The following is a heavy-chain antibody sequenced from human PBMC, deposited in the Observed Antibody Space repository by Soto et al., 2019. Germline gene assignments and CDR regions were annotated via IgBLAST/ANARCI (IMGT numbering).Heavy chain of an antibody. J-gene: IGHJ6*02. CDR3: ARDSSGWRNYYYYYGMDV. V-gene: IGHV1-2*04. CDR1: GYTFTGYY. D-gene: IGHD6-19*01. Sequence: GASVKVSCKASGYTFTGYYMHWVRQAPGQGLEWMGWINPNSGGTNYAQKFQGWVTMTRDTSISTAYMELSRLRSDDTAVYYCARDSSGWRNYYYYYGMDVWGQGTTVTVS. CDR2: INPNSGGT.